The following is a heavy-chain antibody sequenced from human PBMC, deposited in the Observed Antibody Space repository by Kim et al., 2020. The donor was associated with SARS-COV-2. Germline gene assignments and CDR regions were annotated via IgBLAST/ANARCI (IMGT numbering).Heavy chain of an antibody. V-gene: IGHV3-30*01. D-gene: IGHD3-10*01. J-gene: IGHJ4*02. Sequence: ADSVKVRLTISRDNSKNTLYLQMNSLRAEDTAVYYCQSGGLLWFGELSDYWGQGTLVTVSS. CDR3: QSGGLLWFGELSDY.